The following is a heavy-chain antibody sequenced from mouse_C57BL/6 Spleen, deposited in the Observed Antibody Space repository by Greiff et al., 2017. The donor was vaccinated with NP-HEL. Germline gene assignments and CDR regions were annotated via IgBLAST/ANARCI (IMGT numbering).Heavy chain of an antibody. CDR1: GFTFSSYG. J-gene: IGHJ2*01. V-gene: IGHV5-6*01. CDR2: ISSGGSYT. Sequence: EVQVVESGGDLVKPGGSLKLSCAASGFTFSSYGMSWVRQTPDKRLEWVATISSGGSYTYYPDSVKGRFTISRDNAKNTLYLQMSSLKSEDSAMYYCARHRRFDYWGQGTTLTVSS. CDR3: ARHRRFDY.